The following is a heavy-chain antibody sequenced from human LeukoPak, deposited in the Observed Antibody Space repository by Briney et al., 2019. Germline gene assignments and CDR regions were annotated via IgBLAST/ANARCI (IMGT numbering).Heavy chain of an antibody. CDR3: ARLSNEYSSSFDY. Sequence: ASVKVSCKASGYTFTSYYMHWVRQAPGQGLEWMGWINPNSGGTNYAQKFQGRVTMTRDTSISTAYMELSRLRSDDTAVYYCARLSNEYSSSFDYWGQGTLVTVSS. D-gene: IGHD6-6*01. V-gene: IGHV1-2*02. CDR1: GYTFTSYY. CDR2: INPNSGGT. J-gene: IGHJ4*02.